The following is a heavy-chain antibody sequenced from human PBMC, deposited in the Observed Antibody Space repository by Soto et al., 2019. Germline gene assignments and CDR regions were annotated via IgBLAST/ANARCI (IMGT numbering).Heavy chain of an antibody. J-gene: IGHJ5*02. Sequence: GGSLRLSCAASGFTFSSYAMNWVRQAPGKGLEWVSYISSSSSTIYYADSVKGRFTISRDNAKNSLYLQMNSLRAEDTAVYYCAREYCSSTSCLNWFDPWGQGTLVTVSS. CDR1: GFTFSSYA. CDR3: AREYCSSTSCLNWFDP. V-gene: IGHV3-48*01. D-gene: IGHD2-2*01. CDR2: ISSSSSTI.